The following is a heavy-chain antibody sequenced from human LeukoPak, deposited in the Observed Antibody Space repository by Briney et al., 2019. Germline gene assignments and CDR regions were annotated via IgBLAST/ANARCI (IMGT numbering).Heavy chain of an antibody. Sequence: SETLSLTCALSGGSISSSHWWSWVRLSPNKGLEWIGEIYHTGSTKYSPSLKSRVTIAIDKSLNHFSLQLRSMTAADTAVYYCARDPSYTAAGIDYWGQGTLVTVSS. CDR1: GGSISSSHW. J-gene: IGHJ4*02. CDR3: ARDPSYTAAGIDY. D-gene: IGHD6-13*01. V-gene: IGHV4-4*02. CDR2: IYHTGST.